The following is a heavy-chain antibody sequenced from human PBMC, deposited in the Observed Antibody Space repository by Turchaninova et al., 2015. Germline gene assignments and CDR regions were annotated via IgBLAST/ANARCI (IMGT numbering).Heavy chain of an antibody. CDR2: ISGSGTSIT. CDR3: AKVERYCSISCLL. CDR1: GFSVSTYG. D-gene: IGHD2-2*01. J-gene: IGHJ3*01. V-gene: IGHV3-23*01. Sequence: LESGGGLVQPGGSLRLSCAVSGFSVSTYGMTWVRQAPGKGLEWVAGISGSGTSITYYADSVTGRFTVSRDTPKNTLYLQMNSLRAEDTAVYYCAKVERYCSISCLLWGQGTMVTVSS.